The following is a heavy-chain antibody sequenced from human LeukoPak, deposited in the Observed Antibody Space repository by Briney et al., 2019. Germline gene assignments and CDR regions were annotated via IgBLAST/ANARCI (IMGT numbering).Heavy chain of an antibody. V-gene: IGHV1-18*01. J-gene: IGHJ4*02. Sequence: ASVRVSSMPSVYTFTIYGISWVRPAPGQGLEWMGWISVYNGNTNYAQKLQGRVTITTDTSTSTAYMEQRSLRSDNTAVYYCARASIVGATVFDYWGQGTLVTVSS. CDR2: ISVYNGNT. CDR3: ARASIVGATVFDY. D-gene: IGHD1-26*01. CDR1: VYTFTIYG.